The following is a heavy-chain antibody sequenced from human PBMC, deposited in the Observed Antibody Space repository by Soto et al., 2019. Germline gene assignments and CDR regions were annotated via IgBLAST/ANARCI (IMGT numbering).Heavy chain of an antibody. D-gene: IGHD2-21*02. CDR1: GYIFVNYG. J-gene: IGHJ6*02. CDR2: ISPYTGNT. CDR3: AMVDNYVTPTPRDV. Sequence: QVQLVQSGDEVKKPGASVKGSCKASGYIFVNYGIAGVRQAPRQGLEWMGWISPYTGNTHSASRVQGRITLTTDTSTSQAEMDLGSLASDDTAVYCCAMVDNYVTPTPRDVWGQGSTVTVSS. V-gene: IGHV1-18*01.